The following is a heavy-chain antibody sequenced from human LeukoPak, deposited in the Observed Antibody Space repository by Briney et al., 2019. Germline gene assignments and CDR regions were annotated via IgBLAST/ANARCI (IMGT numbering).Heavy chain of an antibody. CDR3: ARDFGWLLEDAFDI. J-gene: IGHJ3*02. Sequence: SETLSLTCTVSGGSISSYYWSWIRQPPGKGLEWIGRIYTSGSTNYNPSLKSRVTMSVDTSKNQFSLKLSSVTAADTAVYYCARDFGWLLEDAFDIWGQGTMVTVSS. CDR1: GGSISSYY. D-gene: IGHD3-9*01. CDR2: IYTSGST. V-gene: IGHV4-4*07.